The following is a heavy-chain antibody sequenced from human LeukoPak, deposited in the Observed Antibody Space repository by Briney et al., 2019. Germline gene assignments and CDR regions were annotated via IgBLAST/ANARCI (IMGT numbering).Heavy chain of an antibody. CDR2: IKQDRSEK. CDR3: ARGTNYYDSSGPLGY. J-gene: IGHJ4*02. Sequence: PGGSLRLSCAASGFTFSSYWMSWVRQAPGKGLEWVANIKQDRSEKYYVDSVKGRFTISRDNAKNSLYLQMNSLRAEDTAVYYCARGTNYYDSSGPLGYWGQGTLVTVSS. V-gene: IGHV3-7*03. D-gene: IGHD3-22*01. CDR1: GFTFSSYW.